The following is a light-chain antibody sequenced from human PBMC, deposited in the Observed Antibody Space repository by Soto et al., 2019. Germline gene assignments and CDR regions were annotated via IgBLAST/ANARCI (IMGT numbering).Light chain of an antibody. CDR2: AAS. Sequence: DVQMTQSPSSLSASVGDRVTITCRASQSISSYLNWYQQKPGKAPKLLIYAASSLQSGVPSRFSGRGSGTDFTLTISSLQPEDFATYYCQQSYSTPAPTLGGGTKVEIK. CDR1: QSISSY. CDR3: QQSYSTPAPT. V-gene: IGKV1-39*01. J-gene: IGKJ4*02.